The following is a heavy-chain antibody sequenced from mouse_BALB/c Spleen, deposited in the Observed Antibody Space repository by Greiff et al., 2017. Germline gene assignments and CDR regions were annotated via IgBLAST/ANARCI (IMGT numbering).Heavy chain of an antibody. V-gene: IGHV1-54*03. D-gene: IGHD3-3*01. Sequence: VQLVESGAELVRPGTSVKVSCKASGYAFTNYLIEWVKQRPGQGLEWIGVINPGSGGTNYNEKFKGKATLTADKSSSTAYMQLSSLTSDDSAVYFCARGRDRGYAMDYWGQGTSVTVSS. CDR1: GYAFTNYL. CDR2: INPGSGGT. J-gene: IGHJ4*01. CDR3: ARGRDRGYAMDY.